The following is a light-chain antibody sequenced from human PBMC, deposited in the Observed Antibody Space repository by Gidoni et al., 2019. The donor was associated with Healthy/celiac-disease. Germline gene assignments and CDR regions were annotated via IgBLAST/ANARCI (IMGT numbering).Light chain of an antibody. Sequence: DIQMTQSPSSLSASVGDRVTITCRASQSISSYLNWYQQKPGKAPKLLIYAASRLQSGVPSRFSGSGFVTDFTLTISSLQPEDFATYYCQQSYSTPFTFGPGTKVDIK. CDR1: QSISSY. J-gene: IGKJ3*01. V-gene: IGKV1-39*01. CDR2: AAS. CDR3: QQSYSTPFT.